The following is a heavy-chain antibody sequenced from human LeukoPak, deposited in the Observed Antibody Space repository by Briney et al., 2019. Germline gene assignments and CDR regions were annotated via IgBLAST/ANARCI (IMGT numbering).Heavy chain of an antibody. V-gene: IGHV3-23*01. CDR1: GFTFSSYA. D-gene: IGHD3-3*01. Sequence: GGSLRFSCAASGFTFSSYAMSWVRQAPGKGLEWVSAISGSGGSTYYADSVKGRFTISRDNSKNTLYLQMNSLRAEDTAVYYCAKDSQQNYDFWSGYTGGAFDIWGQGTMVTVSS. CDR3: AKDSQQNYDFWSGYTGGAFDI. CDR2: ISGSGGST. J-gene: IGHJ3*02.